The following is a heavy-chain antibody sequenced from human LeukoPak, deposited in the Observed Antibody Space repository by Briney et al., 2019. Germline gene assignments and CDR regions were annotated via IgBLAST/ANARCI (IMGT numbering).Heavy chain of an antibody. D-gene: IGHD2-15*01. Sequence: SETLSLTCTVSGGSISSYYWSWIRQPAGKGLEWIGRIYTSGSTNYNPSLKSRVTMSVDTSKNQFSLKLSSVTAADTAVYYCARDLSQSAAGDAFDIWGQGTMVTVSS. CDR1: GGSISSYY. CDR3: ARDLSQSAAGDAFDI. V-gene: IGHV4-4*07. CDR2: IYTSGST. J-gene: IGHJ3*02.